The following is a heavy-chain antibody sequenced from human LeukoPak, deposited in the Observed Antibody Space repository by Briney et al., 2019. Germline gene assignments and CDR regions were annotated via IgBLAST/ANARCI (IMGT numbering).Heavy chain of an antibody. D-gene: IGHD3-22*01. Sequence: GGSLRLSCAASGFTFSSYAMHWVRQAPGKGLEWVAVIPYDGSNKYYADSVKGRFTISRDNSKNTLYLQMNSLRAEDTAVYYCARADTYYYDSSGYHWGQGTLVTVSS. CDR3: ARADTYYYDSSGYH. CDR1: GFTFSSYA. J-gene: IGHJ5*02. V-gene: IGHV3-30-3*01. CDR2: IPYDGSNK.